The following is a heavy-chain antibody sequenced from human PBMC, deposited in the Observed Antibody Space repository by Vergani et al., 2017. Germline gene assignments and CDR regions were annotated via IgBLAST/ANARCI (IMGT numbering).Heavy chain of an antibody. CDR3: STAHGYSYDDAFDI. J-gene: IGHJ3*02. CDR2: IKSNADGGST. CDR1: GFTFTNAW. D-gene: IGHD5-18*01. Sequence: EVQLVESGGGLVKPGGSLRLSCAASGFTFTNAWMSWVRQAPGKGLEWVGRIKSNADGGSTDYAAPVKGRFTISRDDAKSTLYLQMTSLKTEDTAVFYCSTAHGYSYDDAFDIWGQGTMVTVSS. V-gene: IGHV3-15*01.